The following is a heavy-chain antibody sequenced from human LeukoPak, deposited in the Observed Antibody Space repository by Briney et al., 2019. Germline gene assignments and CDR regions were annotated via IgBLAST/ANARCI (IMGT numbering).Heavy chain of an antibody. V-gene: IGHV3-48*01. CDR2: ISSSSSTI. Sequence: PGGSLRLSCAASGLTFSSYSMSWVRQAPGKGLEWVSYISSSSSTIYYADSVKGRFTISRDNAKNSLYLQMNSLRAEDTAVYYCARDRLTTIEGGGYYFDYWGQGTLVTVSS. CDR1: GLTFSSYS. D-gene: IGHD2-21*02. CDR3: ARDRLTTIEGGGYYFDY. J-gene: IGHJ4*02.